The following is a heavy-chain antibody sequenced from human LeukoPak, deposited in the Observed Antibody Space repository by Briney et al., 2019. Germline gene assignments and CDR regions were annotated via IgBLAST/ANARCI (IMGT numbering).Heavy chain of an antibody. D-gene: IGHD1-1*01. J-gene: IGHJ4*02. Sequence: GGSLRLSCAASGFTFSNAWMSWVRQAPGKGLEWVANIKQDGSEKYYVDSLKGRFTISRDNAKNSLYLQMNSLRAEDTAVYYCTRGSHTTDYWGQGTLVTVSS. V-gene: IGHV3-7*01. CDR3: TRGSHTTDY. CDR1: GFTFSNAW. CDR2: IKQDGSEK.